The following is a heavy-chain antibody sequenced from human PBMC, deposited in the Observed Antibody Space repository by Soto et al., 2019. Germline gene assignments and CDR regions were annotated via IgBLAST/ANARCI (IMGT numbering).Heavy chain of an antibody. CDR3: ARDRGSGWYDVYFDY. J-gene: IGHJ4*02. V-gene: IGHV4-34*01. Sequence: SETLSLTCAVYGGSFSGYYWSWIRQPPGKGLEWIGEINHSGSTNYNPSLKSRVTISVDTSKNQFSLKLSSVTAADTAVYYCARDRGSGWYDVYFDYWGQGTLVTVSS. CDR2: INHSGST. CDR1: GGSFSGYY. D-gene: IGHD6-19*01.